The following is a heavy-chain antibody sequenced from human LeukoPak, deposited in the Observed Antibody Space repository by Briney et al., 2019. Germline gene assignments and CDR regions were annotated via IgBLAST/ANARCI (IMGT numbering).Heavy chain of an antibody. D-gene: IGHD7-27*01. CDR1: GFTFSDYY. Sequence: GGSLRLSCAASGFTFSDYYMSWIRQAPGKGLEWVSYISSSGSTIYYADSVKGRFTISRDNAKNSLYLQMNSLRAEDTAVYYCARNWEAYYYYMDVWGKGTTVTVSS. CDR2: ISSSGSTI. V-gene: IGHV3-11*01. CDR3: ARNWEAYYYYMDV. J-gene: IGHJ6*03.